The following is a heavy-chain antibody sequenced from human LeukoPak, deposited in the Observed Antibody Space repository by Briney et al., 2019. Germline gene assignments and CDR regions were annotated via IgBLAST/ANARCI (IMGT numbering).Heavy chain of an antibody. V-gene: IGHV1-18*01. J-gene: IGHJ5*02. Sequence: ASVTVSCKASGYTFTSYGISWVRQAPGQGLEWMGWISAYNGNTNYAQKLQGRVTMTTDTSTRTAYMELRSLRSDERAVYYCARVVSYDFWSGSNWFDPWGQGTLVTVSS. CDR3: ARVVSYDFWSGSNWFDP. CDR2: ISAYNGNT. CDR1: GYTFTSYG. D-gene: IGHD3-3*01.